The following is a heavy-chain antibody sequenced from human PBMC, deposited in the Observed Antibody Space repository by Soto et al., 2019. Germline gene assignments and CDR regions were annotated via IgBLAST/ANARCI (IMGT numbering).Heavy chain of an antibody. D-gene: IGHD6-6*01. V-gene: IGHV3-30-3*01. Sequence: PGGSLRFSCAASGFTFSSYAMHWVRQAPGKGLEWVAVISYDGSNKYYADSVKGRFTISRDNSKNTLYLQMNSLRAEDTAVYYCARGHGPSRNPWGQGTLVTVSS. CDR1: GFTFSSYA. CDR2: ISYDGSNK. J-gene: IGHJ5*02. CDR3: ARGHGPSRNP.